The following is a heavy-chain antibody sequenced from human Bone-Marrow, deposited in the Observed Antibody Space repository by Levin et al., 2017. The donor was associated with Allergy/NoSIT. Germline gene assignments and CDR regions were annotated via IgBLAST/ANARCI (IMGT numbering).Heavy chain of an antibody. V-gene: IGHV4-4*02. CDR2: IYHSGNT. J-gene: IGHJ4*02. CDR1: GGSISTTTW. D-gene: IGHD5-18*01. Sequence: PSETLSLTCVVSGGSISTTTWWTWIRQPPGKGLEWIGEIYHSGNTNYNPSLKSRVTMSVDKSKNQFSLRLNSVTAADTAVYYCARAPAGGWRGYSYGYDGFDYWGQGTLVTVSS. CDR3: ARAPAGGWRGYSYGYDGFDY.